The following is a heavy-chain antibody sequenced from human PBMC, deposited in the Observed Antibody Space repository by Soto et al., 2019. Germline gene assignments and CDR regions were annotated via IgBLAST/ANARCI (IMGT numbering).Heavy chain of an antibody. D-gene: IGHD2-15*01. J-gene: IGHJ4*02. Sequence: SETLSLTCTVSGGSIYRSGYYWGWIRQPPGRGLGWIGNIDYNGVTYSNPSLKSRVTISRDTSKNQFSLKLTSVTAADTALYYCGKVLVGATGHTDSDSWGPGTLVTVSS. CDR2: IDYNGVT. V-gene: IGHV4-39*01. CDR1: GGSIYRSGYY. CDR3: GKVLVGATGHTDSDS.